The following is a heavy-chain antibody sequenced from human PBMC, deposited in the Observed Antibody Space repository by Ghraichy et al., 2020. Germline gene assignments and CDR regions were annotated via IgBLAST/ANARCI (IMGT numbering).Heavy chain of an antibody. Sequence: GESLNISCAASGFTFSSYGMHWVRQAPGKGLEWVAVIWHDGSIQYYADSVKGRFTISRDNSKNTLYLQMNSLRAEDMAVYYCARVGYSSGWYRLDSWGQGTLVTVSS. CDR3: ARVGYSSGWYRLDS. V-gene: IGHV3-33*01. CDR2: IWHDGSIQ. J-gene: IGHJ4*02. CDR1: GFTFSSYG. D-gene: IGHD6-19*01.